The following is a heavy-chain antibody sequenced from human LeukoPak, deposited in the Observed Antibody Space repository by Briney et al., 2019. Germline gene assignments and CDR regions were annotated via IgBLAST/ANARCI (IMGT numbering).Heavy chain of an antibody. CDR1: GGSFSGYY. Sequence: ETLSLTCAVYGGSFSGYYWSWVRQAPGKGLEWVSAISGSGGSTYYADSVKGRFTISRDNSKNTLYLQMNSLRAEDTAVYYCAKVSSSWPGDAFDIWGQGTMDTVSS. V-gene: IGHV3-23*01. D-gene: IGHD6-13*01. CDR3: AKVSSSWPGDAFDI. CDR2: ISGSGGST. J-gene: IGHJ3*02.